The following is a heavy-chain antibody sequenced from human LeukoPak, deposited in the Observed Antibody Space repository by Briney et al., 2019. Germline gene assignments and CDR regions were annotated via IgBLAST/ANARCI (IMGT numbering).Heavy chain of an antibody. CDR1: GFTFDDYA. CDR2: ISGDGGST. CDR3: VKDMAFGDLVSCDY. D-gene: IGHD3-10*01. Sequence: GGSLRLSCAASGFTFDDYAMHWVRQVPGKGLEWVSLISGDGGSTYSAHSVNGRFTISRDNSKNSLFLQMNSLRTEDTALYYCVKDMAFGDLVSCDYWGQGTLVTVSS. V-gene: IGHV3-43*02. J-gene: IGHJ4*02.